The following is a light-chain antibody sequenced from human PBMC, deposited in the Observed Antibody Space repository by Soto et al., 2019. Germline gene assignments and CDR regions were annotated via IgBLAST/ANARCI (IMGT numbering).Light chain of an antibody. CDR2: DAS. Sequence: EIVLPQSPATLSLSPGERATLSCRASQTFSSHLAWYQQKPGQAPRLLIYDASKRATGIPARLSGRGSETDFTLTISSLEPEDFAVYYCQQRSNWPPLITFGQGTRLEIK. J-gene: IGKJ5*01. CDR3: QQRSNWPPLIT. CDR1: QTFSSH. V-gene: IGKV3-11*01.